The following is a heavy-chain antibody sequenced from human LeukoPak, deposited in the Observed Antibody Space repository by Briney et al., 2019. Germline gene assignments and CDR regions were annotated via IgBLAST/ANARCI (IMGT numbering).Heavy chain of an antibody. J-gene: IGHJ6*02. CDR1: GYTFTSYD. V-gene: IGHV1-8*01. Sequence: GASVTVSCKASGYTFTSYDINGVRQATGQGLEWMGWTYPNSGNTGYAQKFQDRVTMTRNTSISTAYMELSSLRSEDTAVYYCARTTTYYDFWSGYSIPLRLRPYGMDVWGQGTTVTVSS. CDR3: ARTTTYYDFWSGYSIPLRLRPYGMDV. CDR2: TYPNSGNT. D-gene: IGHD3-3*01.